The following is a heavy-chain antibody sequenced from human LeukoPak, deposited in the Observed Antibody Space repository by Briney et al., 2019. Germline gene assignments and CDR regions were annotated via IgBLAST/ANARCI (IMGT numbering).Heavy chain of an antibody. CDR3: TRSPDSSGYWGAFDI. V-gene: IGHV4-4*02. CDR2: IYHSGST. Sequence: PSGTLSLTCAVSGGSISSSNWWSWVRQPPGKGLEWIGEIYHSGSTNYNPSLKSRVTISVDKSKNQFSLKLSSVTAADTAVYYCTRSPDSSGYWGAFDIWGQRTMVTVSS. J-gene: IGHJ3*02. D-gene: IGHD3-22*01. CDR1: GGSISSSNW.